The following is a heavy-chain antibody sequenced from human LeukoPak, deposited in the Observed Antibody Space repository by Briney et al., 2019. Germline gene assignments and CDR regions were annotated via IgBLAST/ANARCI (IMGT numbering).Heavy chain of an antibody. Sequence: ASVKVSSKDSGYTFISYSISWVRQAPGQGLEWMGWISAYNGNTNYAQKLQGRITMTTDTSTSTAYMDLRSLRSDDTAVYYCARDYYDSSGYLRDYWGQGTLVTVSS. CDR1: GYTFISYS. CDR3: ARDYYDSSGYLRDY. J-gene: IGHJ4*02. V-gene: IGHV1-18*01. D-gene: IGHD3-22*01. CDR2: ISAYNGNT.